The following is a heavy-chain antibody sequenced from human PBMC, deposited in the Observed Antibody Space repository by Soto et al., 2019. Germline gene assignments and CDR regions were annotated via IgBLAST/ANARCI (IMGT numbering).Heavy chain of an antibody. J-gene: IGHJ5*02. CDR1: GFTFNKFG. Sequence: GSLRLSCAASGFTFNKFGMNWVRQAPGKGLEWVSTISSSSSYIFYADSVRGRFTISRDNAKNSVYLQMNSLRAEDTAMYYCARDLSSSWYNDRNADWFDTWGQGTLVTVSS. D-gene: IGHD6-13*01. CDR3: ARDLSSSWYNDRNADWFDT. V-gene: IGHV3-21*06. CDR2: ISSSSSYI.